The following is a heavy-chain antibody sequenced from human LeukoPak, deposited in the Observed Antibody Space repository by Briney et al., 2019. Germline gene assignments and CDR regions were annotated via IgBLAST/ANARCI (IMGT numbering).Heavy chain of an antibody. J-gene: IGHJ6*03. CDR1: GYTFSEYG. V-gene: IGHV1-18*01. CDR3: GRVERLWGSYLPRYYYYMDV. CDR2: IAAYNGNI. Sequence: ASVKVSCKASGYTFSEYGTSWVRQAPGQGLEWLGRIAAYNGNIDIPQKFQGRVTMTTETSTSTAYMELKSLRSDDTAVYYCGRVERLWGSYLPRYYYYMDVWGNGTTVIVPS. D-gene: IGHD3-9*01.